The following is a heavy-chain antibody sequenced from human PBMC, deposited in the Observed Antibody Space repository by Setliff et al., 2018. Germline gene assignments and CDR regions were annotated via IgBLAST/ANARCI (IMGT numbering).Heavy chain of an antibody. CDR2: ISSGGST. CDR1: GGSMSNYF. CDR3: ARHALSFDSAWDV. V-gene: IGHV4-59*08. J-gene: IGHJ6*04. Sequence: SETLSLTCSVAGGSMSNYFWSWVRRPPGKGLEWIGFISSGGSTIYSPSLKSRVTISVDTSKNQFSLRLTSVTAADTAVYYCARHALSFDSAWDVWGKGTTVTVSS. D-gene: IGHD3-9*01.